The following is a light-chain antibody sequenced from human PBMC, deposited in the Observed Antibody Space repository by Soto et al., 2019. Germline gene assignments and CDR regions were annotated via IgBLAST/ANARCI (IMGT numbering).Light chain of an antibody. V-gene: IGKV1-39*01. J-gene: IGKJ1*01. CDR3: QQTYTTPRT. CDR2: AAS. CDR1: QSITTY. Sequence: DLQMTQSPSSLSASVGDRVTITCRASQSITTYLNWYQQKPGKAPNLLIYAASNLQSGVPSRFSGSGSGTEFTLTISSLQPEDFATYYCQQTYTTPRTFGQGTKVEIK.